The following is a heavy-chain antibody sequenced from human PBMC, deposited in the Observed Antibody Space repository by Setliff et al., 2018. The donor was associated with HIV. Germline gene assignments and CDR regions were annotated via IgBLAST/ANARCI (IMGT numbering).Heavy chain of an antibody. Sequence: SGGSLRLSCVASGFTFSNYWMHWVRQVPGKGLVWVSRINTDGSNTTYADSVKGRFTISRDNAKKTLYLQMNSLRGDDTAVYLCARGYSYAYRIDYWGQGTLVTVSS. J-gene: IGHJ4*02. V-gene: IGHV3-74*01. CDR2: INTDGSNT. CDR3: ARGYSYAYRIDY. CDR1: GFTFSNYW. D-gene: IGHD3-16*01.